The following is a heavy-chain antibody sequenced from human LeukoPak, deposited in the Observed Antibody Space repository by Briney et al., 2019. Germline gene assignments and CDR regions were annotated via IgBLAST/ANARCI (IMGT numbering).Heavy chain of an antibody. J-gene: IGHJ4*02. D-gene: IGHD6-19*01. V-gene: IGHV3-33*01. Sequence: GRPLRLSCAASRFTFNSYAMHWVRQVPGKGLDWVALIWSDGSNKYYADSVKGRFTISRDISKNTLYLQMNSLRAEDTALYYCARAGSDWYEIDSWGQGTLVTVSS. CDR2: IWSDGSNK. CDR3: ARAGSDWYEIDS. CDR1: RFTFNSYA.